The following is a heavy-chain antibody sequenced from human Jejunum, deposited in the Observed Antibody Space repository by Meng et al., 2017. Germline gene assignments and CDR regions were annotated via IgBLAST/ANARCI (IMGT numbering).Heavy chain of an antibody. J-gene: IGHJ5*02. CDR3: ARDLLDPNIAATGWFDP. CDR1: GGSISNNNW. Sequence: QGQLQESGPGLAKPSGALSLTCAVSGGSISNNNWWSWVRQPPGKGLEWIGEISHTGRINYNPSLKSRVTMSLDKSKNQFSLDLTSVTGADTAVYYCARDLLDPNIAATGWFDPWGQGTLVTVSS. V-gene: IGHV4-4*02. CDR2: ISHTGRI. D-gene: IGHD2/OR15-2a*01.